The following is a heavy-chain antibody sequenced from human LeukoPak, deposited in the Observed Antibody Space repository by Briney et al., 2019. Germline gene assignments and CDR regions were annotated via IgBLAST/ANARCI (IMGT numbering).Heavy chain of an antibody. CDR3: ARWGGYSHYYYMDV. J-gene: IGHJ6*03. Sequence: GASVKVSCKASGYTFTGYYMHWVQQAPGQGLEWMGRINPDSGGTNYAQKFQGRVTMTRDTSISTAYMELSRLRSDDTAVYYCARWGGYSHYYYMDVWGKGTTVTVSS. CDR1: GYTFTGYY. V-gene: IGHV1-2*06. CDR2: INPDSGGT. D-gene: IGHD5-12*01.